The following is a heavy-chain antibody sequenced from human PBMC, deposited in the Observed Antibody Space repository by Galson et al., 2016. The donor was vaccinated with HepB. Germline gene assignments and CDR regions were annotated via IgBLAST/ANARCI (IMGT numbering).Heavy chain of an antibody. Sequence: SLRLSCAASGFTFSNYAMTWVRQAPGKGLQWVSAIGGSGGSTYYADSVEGRFTISRDSSKNTVYLQMNNLRAEDTALYYCAKGKKGRDYYAMDVWGQGTTVTVSS. V-gene: IGHV3-23*01. J-gene: IGHJ6*02. CDR2: IGGSGGST. CDR3: AKGKKGRDYYAMDV. CDR1: GFTFSNYA.